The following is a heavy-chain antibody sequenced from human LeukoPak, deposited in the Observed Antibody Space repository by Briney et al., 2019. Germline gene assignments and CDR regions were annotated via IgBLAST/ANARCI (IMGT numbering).Heavy chain of an antibody. D-gene: IGHD6-19*01. CDR3: AREGREYAAWGYSSYKGAFDI. Sequence: SVKISCKASGGTFSSYAISWVRQAPGQGLKWMGGIIPIFGTANYAQKFQGRVTITADESTSTAYMELSSLRSEDTAVYYCAREGREYAAWGYSSYKGAFDIWGQGTMVTVSS. CDR2: IIPIFGTA. V-gene: IGHV1-69*13. CDR1: GGTFSSYA. J-gene: IGHJ3*02.